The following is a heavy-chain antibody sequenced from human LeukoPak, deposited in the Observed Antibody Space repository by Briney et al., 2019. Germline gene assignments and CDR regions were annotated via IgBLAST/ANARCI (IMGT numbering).Heavy chain of an antibody. CDR3: AREVGGYCSSTSCPYYFDY. CDR1: GDSISSGNYY. CDR2: IYISGTTTT. V-gene: IGHV4-61*02. J-gene: IGHJ4*02. Sequence: SQTLSLTCTVSGDSISSGNYYWSWIRQPAGKGLEWIGRIYISGTTTTTYNSSLKSRLTISIDTSKNQFSLRLSSVTAADTAVYYCAREVGGYCSSTSCPYYFDYWGQGTLVTVSS. D-gene: IGHD2-2*01.